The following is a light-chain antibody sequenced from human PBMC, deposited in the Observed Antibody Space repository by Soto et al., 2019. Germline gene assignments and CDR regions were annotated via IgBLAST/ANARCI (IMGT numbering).Light chain of an antibody. CDR2: AVS. CDR1: SNDVGGYNY. V-gene: IGLV2-8*01. Sequence: QSVLTQHPSASGSLGRSVTISCTGTSNDVGGYNYVSWYQQHPGKAPKVLIYAVSKRPSGVPDRFSGSKSGNTASLTVSGLQADDEADYYCSSYAGSNNLVFGTGTKVTVL. CDR3: SSYAGSNNLV. J-gene: IGLJ1*01.